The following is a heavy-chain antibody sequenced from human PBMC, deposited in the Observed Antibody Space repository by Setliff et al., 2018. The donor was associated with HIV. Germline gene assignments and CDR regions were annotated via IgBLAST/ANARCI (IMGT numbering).Heavy chain of an antibody. V-gene: IGHV4-4*07. D-gene: IGHD3-3*01. CDR3: VRGGGEHYDFLSGHYTPWGDF. CDR2: IYTSGTT. J-gene: IGHJ4*02. CDR1: DGSVSGYS. Sequence: SETLSLTCSVSDGSVSGYSWSWIRQPAGKGLEWIGRIYTSGTTNYNPSLKSRVTISIDTSKEWFSLQLTSVTRADTATYYCVRGGGEHYDFLSGHYTPWGDFWGQGTLVTVSS.